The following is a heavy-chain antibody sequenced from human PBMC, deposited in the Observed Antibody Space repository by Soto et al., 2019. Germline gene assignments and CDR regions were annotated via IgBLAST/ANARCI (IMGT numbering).Heavy chain of an antibody. Sequence: AWSLRLSCEASGFKFNNYGMHWVRQAPGKGLEWVAVIWYDGSKKYYADAVEGRFAISRDNSKNTLFLQMNSLRAEDTAVYYCALNLVQLENHYNMDVRCLGTSVTVSS. CDR1: GFKFNNYG. D-gene: IGHD6-6*01. J-gene: IGHJ6*02. CDR3: ALNLVQLENHYNMDV. CDR2: IWYDGSKK. V-gene: IGHV3-33*03.